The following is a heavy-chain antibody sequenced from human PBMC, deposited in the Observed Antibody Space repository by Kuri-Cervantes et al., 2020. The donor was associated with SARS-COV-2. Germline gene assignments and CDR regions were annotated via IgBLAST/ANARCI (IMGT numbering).Heavy chain of an antibody. CDR3: ARDSMGSGWYYYYYYYGMDV. Sequence: GESLKISCAASGFTFSSYGMHWVRQAPGKGLEWVAVIWYDGSNKYYADSVKGRFTISRDNSKNTLYLQMNSLRAEDMAVYYCARDSMGSGWYYYYYYYGMDVWGQGTTVTVSS. D-gene: IGHD6-19*01. V-gene: IGHV3-33*08. CDR1: GFTFSSYG. J-gene: IGHJ6*02. CDR2: IWYDGSNK.